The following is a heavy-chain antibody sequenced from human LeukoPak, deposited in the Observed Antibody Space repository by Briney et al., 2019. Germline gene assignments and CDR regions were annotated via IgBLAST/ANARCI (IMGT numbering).Heavy chain of an antibody. CDR2: ISNDITTT. V-gene: IGHV3-48*01. CDR1: GFPFTNNP. Sequence: PGGSLRLSCVVSGFPFTNNPMNWVRQAPRKGLEWVSYISNDITTTYYAESVKGRFTISRDNAKNSLYLQMNSLRVEDTPVYYCARDGGNSYENDYWGQGILVTVSS. J-gene: IGHJ4*02. D-gene: IGHD5-18*01. CDR3: ARDGGNSYENDY.